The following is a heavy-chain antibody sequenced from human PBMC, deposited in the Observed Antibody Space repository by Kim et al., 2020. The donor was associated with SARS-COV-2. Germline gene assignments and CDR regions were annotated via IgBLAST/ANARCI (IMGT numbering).Heavy chain of an antibody. D-gene: IGHD3-10*01. CDR1: GFTFSDYA. CDR3: ARERFGGTFYY. CDR2: INACSGNT. V-gene: IGHV1-3*01. J-gene: IGHJ4*01. Sequence: ASVKVSCKASGFTFSDYAMYWVRQAPGQRLEWMGWINACSGNTRYSQKFQGRVTITWDTSASTAYMDLTSLRFEDTAVYYCARERFGGTFYYCGHGTLVT.